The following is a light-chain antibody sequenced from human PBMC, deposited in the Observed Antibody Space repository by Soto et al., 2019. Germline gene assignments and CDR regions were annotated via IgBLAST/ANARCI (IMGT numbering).Light chain of an antibody. Sequence: EIVLTQSPGTLSLSPGERATLSCRASQTVRNNYLAWYQQKPGQAPRLLISGASSRATGIPDRFSGSGSGTDFTLTISRLEPEDFALYYCQQYGGSPITFGQGTRLEIK. CDR1: QTVRNNY. CDR3: QQYGGSPIT. J-gene: IGKJ5*01. CDR2: GAS. V-gene: IGKV3-20*01.